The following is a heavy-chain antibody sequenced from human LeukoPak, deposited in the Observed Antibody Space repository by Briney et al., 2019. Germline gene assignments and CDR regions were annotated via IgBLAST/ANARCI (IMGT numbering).Heavy chain of an antibody. Sequence: PSETLSLTCTVSGGSISSSSYYWGWIRQPPGKGLEWLGTIYYSRSTNYKPSLKSRVTISVDTSKNQFSLRLSSVTAADTAVYYCASSIYGDFLKYFDYWGQGALVTVSS. CDR2: IYYSRST. J-gene: IGHJ4*02. V-gene: IGHV4-39*01. CDR1: GGSISSSSYY. D-gene: IGHD4-17*01. CDR3: ASSIYGDFLKYFDY.